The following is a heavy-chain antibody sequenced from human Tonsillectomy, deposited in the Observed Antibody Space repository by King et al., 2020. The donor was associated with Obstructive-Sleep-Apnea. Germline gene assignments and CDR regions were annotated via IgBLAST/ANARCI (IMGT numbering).Heavy chain of an antibody. CDR2: ISYDGSNK. J-gene: IGHJ6*02. V-gene: IGHV3-30*03. CDR3: ASDYHDYYYGMDV. Sequence: VQLVESGGGVVQPGRSLRLSCAASGFTFSSYGMHWVRQAPGKGLEWVAVISYDGSNKYYADSVKGRFTISRDNSKNTLYLQMNSLRAEDTAVYYCASDYHDYYYGMDVLVQGTTVTVSS. CDR1: GFTFSSYG. D-gene: IGHD4-11*01.